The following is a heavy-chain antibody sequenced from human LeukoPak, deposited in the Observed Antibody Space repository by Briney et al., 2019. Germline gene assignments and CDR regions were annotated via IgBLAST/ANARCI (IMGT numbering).Heavy chain of an antibody. CDR1: GYTFTSYA. CDR3: ARVYYEYSSTDAPFQH. V-gene: IGHV7-4-1*02. D-gene: IGHD6-6*01. J-gene: IGHJ1*01. CDR2: INTNTGNP. Sequence: GASVKVSCKASGYTFTSYAMNWVRQAPGQGLEWMGWINTNTGNPTYAQGFTGRFVFSLDTSVSTAYLQISSLKAEDTAVYYCARVYYEYSSTDAPFQHWGQGTLVTVSS.